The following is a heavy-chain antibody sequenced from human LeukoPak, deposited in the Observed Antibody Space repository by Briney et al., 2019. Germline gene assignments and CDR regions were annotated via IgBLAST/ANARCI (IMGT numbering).Heavy chain of an antibody. CDR2: IYYSGST. CDR1: GGSISSYY. V-gene: IGHV4-59*01. D-gene: IGHD6-6*01. Sequence: SETLSLTCTVSGGSISSYYWSWIRQPPGKGLEWIGYIYYSGSTNYNPSLKSRVTISVDTSKNQFSLKLSSVTAADTAVYYCASDRGYSSSSNFFDYWGQGTLVTVS. CDR3: ASDRGYSSSSNFFDY. J-gene: IGHJ4*02.